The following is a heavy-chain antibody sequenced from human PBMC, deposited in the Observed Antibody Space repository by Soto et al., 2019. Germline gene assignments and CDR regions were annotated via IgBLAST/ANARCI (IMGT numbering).Heavy chain of an antibody. CDR3: AKSGAVVVRYNWFDP. J-gene: IGHJ5*02. D-gene: IGHD2-15*01. Sequence: TSEPLCVTWCVSGVSLTGYYWSWILQPPGKTLEWIGCIFYNGTTNYNPSLKSRVTISLDMSKNTLYLQMNRLRAEDTAVYYCAKSGAVVVRYNWFDPWGKGTLV. CDR2: IFYNGTT. V-gene: IGHV4-59*12. CDR1: GVSLTGYY.